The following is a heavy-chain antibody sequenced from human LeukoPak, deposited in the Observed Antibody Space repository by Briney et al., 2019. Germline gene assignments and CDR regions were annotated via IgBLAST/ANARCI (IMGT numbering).Heavy chain of an antibody. Sequence: ASVKVSCKASGYTFTSYGISWVRQAPGQGLEWMGCISAYNGNTNYAQKLQGRVTMTTDTSKNTAYMQLKSLRSDDTDVYYCARAGKVARKEPHYYYYYMDVWGKGTTVTVSS. CDR3: ARAGKVARKEPHYYYYYMDV. J-gene: IGHJ6*03. D-gene: IGHD1-1*01. V-gene: IGHV1-18*01. CDR2: ISAYNGNT. CDR1: GYTFTSYG.